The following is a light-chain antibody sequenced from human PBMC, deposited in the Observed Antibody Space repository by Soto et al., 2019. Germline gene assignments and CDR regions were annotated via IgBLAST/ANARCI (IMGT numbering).Light chain of an antibody. Sequence: DIQMTQFPSSLSASVGERVTITCRASQSISTYLNWYQQKPGKAPKLLIYAASSLQTGVPLRFSGSGSVTDFTLTISSLQPEDFATYYCQQSYTTPWTFGQGTKVEIK. J-gene: IGKJ1*01. V-gene: IGKV1-39*01. CDR3: QQSYTTPWT. CDR2: AAS. CDR1: QSISTY.